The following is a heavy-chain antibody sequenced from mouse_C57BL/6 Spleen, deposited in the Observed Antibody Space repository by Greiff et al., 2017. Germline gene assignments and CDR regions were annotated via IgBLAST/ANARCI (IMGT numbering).Heavy chain of an antibody. CDR2: IDPSDSYT. J-gene: IGHJ4*01. Sequence: QVQLQQPGAELVMPGASVKLSCKASGYTFTSYWMHWVKQRPGQGLEWIGEIDPSDSYTNYNQKFKGKSTLTVDKSSSTAYMQLSSLTSEDSAVYYCARNDGSSYRYAMDYWGQGTSVTVSS. D-gene: IGHD1-1*01. V-gene: IGHV1-69*01. CDR3: ARNDGSSYRYAMDY. CDR1: GYTFTSYW.